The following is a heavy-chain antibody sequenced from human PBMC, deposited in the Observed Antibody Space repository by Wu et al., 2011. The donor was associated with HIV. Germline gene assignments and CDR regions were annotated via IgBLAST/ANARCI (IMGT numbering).Heavy chain of an antibody. D-gene: IGHD3-10*01. Sequence: QVQLVQSGAEVKKPGASVKVSCKASGYTFTSYGISWVRQAPGQGLEWMGWINTYNGNTNYAQNLQGRVTMTTDTSTSTAYMELRSLRSDDTAVYYCARDRHPMVGPWYYYYYMDVWGKGTTVTVSS. CDR1: GYTFTSYG. V-gene: IGHV1-18*01. CDR3: ARDRHPMVGPWYYYYYMDV. J-gene: IGHJ6*03. CDR2: INTYNGNT.